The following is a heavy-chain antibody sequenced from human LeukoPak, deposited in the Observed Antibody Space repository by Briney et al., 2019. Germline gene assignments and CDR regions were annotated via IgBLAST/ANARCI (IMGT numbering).Heavy chain of an antibody. V-gene: IGHV4-39*01. CDR2: IYYSGST. J-gene: IGHJ6*03. D-gene: IGHD3-22*01. CDR3: ARGPRDSSGYYPLFYYYYYMDV. CDR1: GGSISSSSYY. Sequence: SETLSLTCTVSGGSISSSSYYRGWIRQPPGKGLEWIGSIYYSGSTYYNPSLKSRVTISVDTSKNQFSLKLSSVTAADTAVYYCARGPRDSSGYYPLFYYYYYMDVRGKGTTVTVSS.